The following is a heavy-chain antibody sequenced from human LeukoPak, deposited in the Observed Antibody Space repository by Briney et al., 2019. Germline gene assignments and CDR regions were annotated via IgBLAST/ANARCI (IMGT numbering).Heavy chain of an antibody. CDR2: IKQDGSEK. CDR1: GFTFSNYW. CDR3: ARVYHSTSGRAIDY. D-gene: IGHD6-6*01. V-gene: IGHV3-7*01. J-gene: IGHJ4*02. Sequence: PGGSPRLSCAASGFTFSNYWMSWVRQAPGKGLEWVANIKQDGSEKYYVDSVKGRFTISRDNAKNELYLQMYSLRAEDTAVYYCARVYHSTSGRAIDYWGQGTLVTVSS.